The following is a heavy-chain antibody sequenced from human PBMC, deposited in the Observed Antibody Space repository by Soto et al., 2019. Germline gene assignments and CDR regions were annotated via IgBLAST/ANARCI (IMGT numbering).Heavy chain of an antibody. J-gene: IGHJ6*02. CDR1: GYTFTSYV. D-gene: IGHD6-13*01. V-gene: IGHV1-18*01. CDR2: ISAYNGNT. Sequence: QVQLVQSGAEVKKPGASVKVSCKASGYTFTSYVISWVRQAPGHSLEWMGWISAYNGNTNYAQKLQGRVTMTTDTSTSTAYMELRSLRSDDTAVYYCASYREQLVLYGMDVWGQGTTVTVSS. CDR3: ASYREQLVLYGMDV.